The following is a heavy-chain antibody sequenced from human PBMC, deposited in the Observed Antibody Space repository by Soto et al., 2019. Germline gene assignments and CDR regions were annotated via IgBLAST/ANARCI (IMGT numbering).Heavy chain of an antibody. CDR2: INPSGGST. CDR1: GYTVSTYY. CDR3: ARYDYNGYYFDY. Sequence: ASVKISCKTSGYTVSTYYMHWVRQAPGQGYEWMGIINPSGGSTTYAQKFRGRVTMTRDTSTTTVYMELSSLKSEDTAVYYCARYDYNGYYFDYWGQGTLVTVPQ. V-gene: IGHV1-46*01. D-gene: IGHD4-4*01. J-gene: IGHJ4*02.